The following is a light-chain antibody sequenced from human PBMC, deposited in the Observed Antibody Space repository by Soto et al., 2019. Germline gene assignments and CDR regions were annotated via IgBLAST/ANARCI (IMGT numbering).Light chain of an antibody. CDR3: QQYNHWPRT. J-gene: IGKJ1*01. Sequence: EVVMTQSPVTLSLSPGERATLSCRASQSIRTYLAWYQQKLGQAPRLLIYGASTRAAGIPARFSGGGSGTEFTLTISSLQSEDFAVYYCQQYNHWPRTFGQGTKVELK. CDR1: QSIRTY. CDR2: GAS. V-gene: IGKV3-15*01.